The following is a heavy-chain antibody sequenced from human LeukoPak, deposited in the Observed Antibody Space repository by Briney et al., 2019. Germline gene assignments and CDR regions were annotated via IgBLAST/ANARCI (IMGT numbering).Heavy chain of an antibody. CDR2: NYYSGST. CDR3: ARVREWELSYFDY. D-gene: IGHD1-26*01. J-gene: IGHJ4*02. Sequence: PSETLSFTSTVSGGSISSVDYYWNWIRQPPGKVLEWIGYNYYSGSTYYNPSLKSRGTISVDTSKNQFSLKLSSVTAADTAVYYCARVREWELSYFDYWGQGTLVTVSS. V-gene: IGHV4-30-4*08. CDR1: GGSISSVDYY.